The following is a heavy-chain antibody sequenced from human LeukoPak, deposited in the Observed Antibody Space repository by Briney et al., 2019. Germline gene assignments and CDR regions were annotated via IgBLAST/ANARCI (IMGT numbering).Heavy chain of an antibody. CDR3: AREILGLYDSSGYYYGLYAFDI. CDR2: INPNSGGT. CDR1: GYTLTGYY. V-gene: IGHV1-2*06. D-gene: IGHD3-22*01. Sequence: VASVKVSCKASGYTLTGYYMHWVRQAPGQGLEWMGRINPNSGGTNYAQKFQGRVTMTRDTSISTAYVELSRLRSDDTAVYYCAREILGLYDSSGYYYGLYAFDIWGQGTMVTVSS. J-gene: IGHJ3*02.